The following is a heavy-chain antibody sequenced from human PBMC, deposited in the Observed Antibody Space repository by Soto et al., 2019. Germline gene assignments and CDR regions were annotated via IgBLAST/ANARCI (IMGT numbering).Heavy chain of an antibody. CDR3: AREQGSGHNRFADY. J-gene: IGHJ4*01. Sequence: GGSLRLSCAASAFTFSAHGMHWFRQAPGRGLEWVAVFSYDGFNKHYAVSVKGRFTISRDNSQNTLSLQINTLRIEDTARSQCAREQGSGHNRFADYWCQDALVTVSS. D-gene: IGHD6-19*01. CDR1: AFTFSAHG. V-gene: IGHV3-30*03. CDR2: FSYDGFNK.